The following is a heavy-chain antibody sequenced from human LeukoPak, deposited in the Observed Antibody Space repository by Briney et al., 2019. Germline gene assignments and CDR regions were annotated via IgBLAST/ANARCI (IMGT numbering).Heavy chain of an antibody. V-gene: IGHV1-18*04. D-gene: IGHD4-17*01. CDR3: ARVVRYGDYYHFDY. CDR2: ISAYNGNT. J-gene: IGHJ4*02. CDR1: GYTFTSYG. Sequence: ASVKVSCKASGYTFTSYGISWVRQAPGQGLEWMGWISAYNGNTNYAQKLQGRVTMTTDTSTSTAYMEPRSLRSDDTAVYYCARVVRYGDYYHFDYWGQGTLVTVSS.